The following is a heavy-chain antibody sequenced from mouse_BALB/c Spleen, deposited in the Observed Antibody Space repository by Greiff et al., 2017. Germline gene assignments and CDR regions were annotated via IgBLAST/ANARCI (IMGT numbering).Heavy chain of an antibody. V-gene: IGHV1-7*01. D-gene: IGHD2-2*01. CDR2: INPSTGYT. Sequence: QVQLQQSGAELAKPGASVKMSCKASGYTFTSYWMHWVKQRPGQGLEWIGYINPSTGYTEYNQKFKDKATLTVDKSSSTAYMQLSSPTSEDSAVYYCARNGYYSYFGVWGAGTTVTVSS. CDR3: ARNGYYSYFGV. J-gene: IGHJ1*01. CDR1: GYTFTSYW.